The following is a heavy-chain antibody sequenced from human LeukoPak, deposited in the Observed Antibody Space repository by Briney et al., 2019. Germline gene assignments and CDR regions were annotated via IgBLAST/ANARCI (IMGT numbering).Heavy chain of an antibody. CDR1: GGSISSSSYY. V-gene: IGHV4-39*07. CDR2: IYYSGST. CDR3: ARARGIYYYYGMDV. D-gene: IGHD2-21*01. J-gene: IGHJ6*02. Sequence: SETLSLTCTVSGGSISSSSYYWGWIRQPPGKGLEWIGSIYYSGSTYYNPSLKSRVTISVDTSKNQFSLKLSSVTAADTAVYYCARARGIYYYYGMDVWGQGTTVTVS.